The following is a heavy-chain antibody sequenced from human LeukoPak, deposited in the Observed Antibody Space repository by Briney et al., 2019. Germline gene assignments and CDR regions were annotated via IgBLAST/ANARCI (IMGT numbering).Heavy chain of an antibody. J-gene: IGHJ5*02. CDR2: ISAYNGNT. V-gene: IGHV1-18*01. CDR3: ARGRRYCSSTSCPDPYWFDP. D-gene: IGHD2-2*01. CDR1: GYTVTSYG. Sequence: GASVKVSCKASGYTVTSYGISWVRQAPGQGLEWMGWISAYNGNTNYAQKLQGRVTMTTDTSTSTAYMELRSLRSDDTAVYYCARGRRYCSSTSCPDPYWFDPWGQGTLVTVSS.